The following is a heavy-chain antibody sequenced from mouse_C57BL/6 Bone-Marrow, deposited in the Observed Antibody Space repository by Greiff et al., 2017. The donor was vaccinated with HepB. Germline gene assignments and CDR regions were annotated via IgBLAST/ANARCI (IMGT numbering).Heavy chain of an antibody. J-gene: IGHJ3*01. V-gene: IGHV3-6*01. D-gene: IGHD2-3*01. CDR2: ISYDGGN. CDR3: ARGGWLLRFAY. Sequence: VQLKESGPGLVKPSQSLSLTCSVTGYSITSGYYWNWIRQFPGNKLEWMGYISYDGGNNYNPSLKNRISITRDTSKNQFFLKLNSVTTEDTATYYCARGGWLLRFAYWGQGTLVTVSA. CDR1: GYSITSGYY.